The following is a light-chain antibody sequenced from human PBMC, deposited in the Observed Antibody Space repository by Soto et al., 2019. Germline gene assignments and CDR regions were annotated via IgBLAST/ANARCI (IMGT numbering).Light chain of an antibody. Sequence: SALTQPASVSGSPGQSITISCNGTSSDVGGYNYVSWYQRHPGKAPKLMIYDVSNRPSGVSNRFSGSKSGNTASLTISGLQAEDEADYHCSSYTSTSIVFGTGTKLTVL. CDR2: DVS. CDR3: SSYTSTSIV. J-gene: IGLJ1*01. V-gene: IGLV2-14*01. CDR1: SSDVGGYNY.